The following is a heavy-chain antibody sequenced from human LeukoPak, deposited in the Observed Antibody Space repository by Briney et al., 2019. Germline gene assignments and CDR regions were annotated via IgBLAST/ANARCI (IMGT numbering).Heavy chain of an antibody. V-gene: IGHV5-51*01. CDR3: ARQNLTGVKGEGAFDI. Sequence: GESLKISCKGSGYSFTSYWIGWVRQMPGKGLEWMGIIYPGDSDTRYSPSFQGQVTISADKSISTAYLQWSSLKASDTAMYYCARQNLTGVKGEGAFDIWGQGTMVTVSS. D-gene: IGHD4-23*01. J-gene: IGHJ3*02. CDR1: GYSFTSYW. CDR2: IYPGDSDT.